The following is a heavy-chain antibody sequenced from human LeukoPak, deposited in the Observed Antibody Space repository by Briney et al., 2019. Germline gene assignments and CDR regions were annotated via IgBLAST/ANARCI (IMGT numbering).Heavy chain of an antibody. V-gene: IGHV5-51*01. D-gene: IGHD3-16*01. CDR1: GYTFPNYW. J-gene: IGHJ2*01. CDR3: AKQSYGDWDFDL. CDR2: IYPGDSDT. Sequence: GESLKISCKGSGYTFPNYWIGWVRQMPGTGLEWVGIIYPGDSDTRYSPAFEGQVTISADKSISTAYLQWSSLKASDTAMYYCAKQSYGDWDFDLWGRGTLVTVSS.